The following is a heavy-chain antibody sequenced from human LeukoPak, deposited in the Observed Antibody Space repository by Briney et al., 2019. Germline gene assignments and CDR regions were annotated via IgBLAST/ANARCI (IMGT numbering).Heavy chain of an antibody. V-gene: IGHV3-11*01. CDR2: ISSSGSTI. J-gene: IGHJ4*02. Sequence: GGSLRLSCAASGFTFSDYYMSWIRQAPGKGLEWVSYISSSGSTIYYADSVKGRFTISRDNAKNSLYLQMNSLRAEDTAVYYCGRAVHSGELWFGELLPYFDYWGQGTLVTVSS. D-gene: IGHD3-10*01. CDR1: GFTFSDYY. CDR3: GRAVHSGELWFGELLPYFDY.